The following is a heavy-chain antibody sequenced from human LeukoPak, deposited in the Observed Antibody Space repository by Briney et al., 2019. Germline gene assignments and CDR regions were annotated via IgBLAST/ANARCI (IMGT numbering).Heavy chain of an antibody. V-gene: IGHV1-69*05. CDR2: IIPIFGTA. Sequence: SAKVSCKASGGTFSSYAISWVRQAPGQGLEWMGRIIPIFGTANYAQEFQGRVTITTDESTSTAYMELSSLRSEDTAVYYCARDRTVTTNWFDPWGQGTLVTVSS. CDR3: ARDRTVTTNWFDP. D-gene: IGHD4-17*01. J-gene: IGHJ5*02. CDR1: GGTFSSYA.